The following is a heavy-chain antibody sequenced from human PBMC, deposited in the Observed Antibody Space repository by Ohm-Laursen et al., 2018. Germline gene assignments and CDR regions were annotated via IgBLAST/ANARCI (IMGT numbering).Heavy chain of an antibody. D-gene: IGHD6-6*01. CDR3: VRDRRGGSIELRA. CDR2: ISSTGTYK. Sequence: SLRLSCAASGFTFSGYSLNWVRQAPGKGLEWVSSISSTGTYKYYADSLKGRFTISRDNAKNSLYLQMNSLRAEDTAVYYCVRDRRGGSIELRAGGQGALVTVSS. J-gene: IGHJ4*02. V-gene: IGHV3-21*01. CDR1: GFTFSGYS.